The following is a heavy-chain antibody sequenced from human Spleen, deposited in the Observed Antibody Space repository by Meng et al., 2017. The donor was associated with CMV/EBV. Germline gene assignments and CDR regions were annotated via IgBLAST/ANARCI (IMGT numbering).Heavy chain of an antibody. CDR2: IYYSGST. V-gene: IGHV4-61*01. D-gene: IGHD6-13*01. Sequence: SETLSLTCTVSGGSVSSGSYYWSWIRQPPGKGLEWIGYIYYSGSTNYNPSLKSRLTISVDTSKNQFSLKLSSVTAADTAVYYCAREKGAGGTYYYYYYGMDVWGQGTTVTVSS. CDR3: AREKGAGGTYYYYYYGMDV. CDR1: GGSVSSGSYY. J-gene: IGHJ6*02.